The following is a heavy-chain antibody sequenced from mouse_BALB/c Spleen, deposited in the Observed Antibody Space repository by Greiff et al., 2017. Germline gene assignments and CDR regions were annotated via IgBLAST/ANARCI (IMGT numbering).Heavy chain of an antibody. CDR3: ARDYRYENYAMDY. Sequence: EVKLQESGAELVKPGASVKLSCTASGFNIKDTYMHWVKQRPEQGLEWIGRIDPANGNTKYDPKFQGKATITADTSSNTAYLQLSSLTSEDTAVYYCARDYRYENYAMDYWGQGTSVTVSS. CDR1: GFNIKDTY. V-gene: IGHV14-3*02. D-gene: IGHD2-14*01. J-gene: IGHJ4*01. CDR2: IDPANGNT.